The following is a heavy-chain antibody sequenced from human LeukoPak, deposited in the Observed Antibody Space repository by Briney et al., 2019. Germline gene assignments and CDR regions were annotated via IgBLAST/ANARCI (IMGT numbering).Heavy chain of an antibody. Sequence: GGSLRLSCAASGFTFSISAMTWVRQAPGKGLEWVAVISYDGRYKYYADSVKGRFTISRDNSKNTLYLQMNSLRDDDTALYYCAKDRRAGDYDWFDPWGQGTLVTVSS. D-gene: IGHD4-17*01. CDR3: AKDRRAGDYDWFDP. V-gene: IGHV3-30*18. J-gene: IGHJ5*02. CDR2: ISYDGRYK. CDR1: GFTFSISA.